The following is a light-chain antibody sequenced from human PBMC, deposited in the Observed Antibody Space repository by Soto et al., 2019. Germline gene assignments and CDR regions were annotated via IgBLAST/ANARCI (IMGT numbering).Light chain of an antibody. J-gene: IGLJ1*01. Sequence: QSALTQPASVSGSPGQSITISCTGTSSDVGGYNYVSWYQQHPGKAHKLMIYDVSNRPSGVSNRFFGSKSGNTASLTISGLQAEDEADYYCSSYTSSSTYVFGTGTKVTVL. CDR2: DVS. V-gene: IGLV2-14*01. CDR3: SSYTSSSTYV. CDR1: SSDVGGYNY.